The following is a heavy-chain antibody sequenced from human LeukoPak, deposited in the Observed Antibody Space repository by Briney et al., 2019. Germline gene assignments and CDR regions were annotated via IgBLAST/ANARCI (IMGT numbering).Heavy chain of an antibody. Sequence: PSETLSLTCTVSGYSTSSGYFWGWIRQPPGKGLEWIEMIYYSGSTYYNPSLKRLVTISVDTSKNQFSLKLSSVTAADTAVYYCARGTYSNYVDYWGQGTLVTVSS. CDR3: ARGTYSNYVDY. V-gene: IGHV4-38-2*02. D-gene: IGHD4-11*01. J-gene: IGHJ4*02. CDR2: IYYSGST. CDR1: GYSTSSGYF.